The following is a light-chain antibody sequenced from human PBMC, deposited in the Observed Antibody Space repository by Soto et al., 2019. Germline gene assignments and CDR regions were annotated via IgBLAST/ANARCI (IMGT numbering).Light chain of an antibody. V-gene: IGKV3-15*01. Sequence: EIVMTQSPATLSVSPGERATLSCRASQSINRNLAWYQQKPGQAPRLLIYGTSVRATGIPARFSGSGSGTEFTLTINSLQSEDFAVYYCQQYNNWPPLTFGGGTKVEIK. CDR3: QQYNNWPPLT. CDR2: GTS. J-gene: IGKJ4*01. CDR1: QSINRN.